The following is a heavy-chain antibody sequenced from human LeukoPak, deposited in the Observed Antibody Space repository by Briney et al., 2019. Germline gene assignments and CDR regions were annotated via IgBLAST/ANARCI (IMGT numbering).Heavy chain of an antibody. V-gene: IGHV3-21*01. D-gene: IGHD3-22*01. J-gene: IGHJ4*02. CDR2: ISNSSSYI. Sequence: GGSLRLSCAASGFTISSYSMNWVRQAPGKGLEWVSSISNSSSYIYYADSVKGRFTISRANDKNSLYLQMNRLRTEDTAVYYCARSQHYYDSSGYYLVYWGQGTLVTVSS. CDR1: GFTISSYS. CDR3: ARSQHYYDSSGYYLVY.